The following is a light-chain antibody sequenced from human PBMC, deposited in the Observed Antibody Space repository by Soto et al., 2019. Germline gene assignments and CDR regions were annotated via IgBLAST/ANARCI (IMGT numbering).Light chain of an antibody. V-gene: IGLV2-14*01. CDR1: SSDVGGYNY. CDR3: SLYTSSSTL. Sequence: QSVLTQPASVSGSPGQSITISCTGTSSDVGGYNYVSWYQQHPGKAPKLMIYDVSNRPSGVSNRFSGSKSGNTASLTISGLRVEDEAAYYCSLYTSSSTLFGTGTKVTVL. J-gene: IGLJ1*01. CDR2: DVS.